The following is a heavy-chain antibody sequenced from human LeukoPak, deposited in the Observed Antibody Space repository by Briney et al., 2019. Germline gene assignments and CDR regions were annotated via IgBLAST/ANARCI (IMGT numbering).Heavy chain of an antibody. CDR2: IYYSGST. J-gene: IGHJ4*02. CDR1: GGSISSGDYY. CDR3: ARVELDDFWSGYSFVFDY. D-gene: IGHD3-3*01. V-gene: IGHV4-61*08. Sequence: SETLSLTCTVSGGSISSGDYYWSWIRQPPGKGLEWIGYIYYSGSTNYNPSLKSRVTISVDTSKNQFSLKLSSVTAADTAVYYCARVELDDFWSGYSFVFDYWGQGTLVTVSS.